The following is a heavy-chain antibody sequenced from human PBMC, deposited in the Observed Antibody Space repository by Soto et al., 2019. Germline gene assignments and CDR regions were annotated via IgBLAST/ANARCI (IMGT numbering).Heavy chain of an antibody. CDR1: GYSFSTYW. J-gene: IGHJ6*02. V-gene: IGHV5-51*01. Sequence: RGESLKISCTGSGYSFSTYWIAWVRQMPGKGLEWMGIIYPGDSDTRYSPSFQGQVTISADKSITTTYLQWSSLKASDTAIYYCAASIFYYGMDVWGQGTTVTVSS. CDR2: IYPGDSDT. CDR3: AASIFYYGMDV.